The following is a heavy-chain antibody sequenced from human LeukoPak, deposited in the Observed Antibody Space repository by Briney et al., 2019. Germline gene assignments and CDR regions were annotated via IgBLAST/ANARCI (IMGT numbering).Heavy chain of an antibody. J-gene: IGHJ4*02. CDR2: MNPNSDKT. CDR3: ARIKSRSGSWEE. CDR1: GYTFTSYD. Sequence: GASVKVSCKASGYTFTSYDINWVRQATGQGLEWMGWMNPNSDKTGYAQKFQGRVTMTRDMSTSTVYMELSSLRSEDTAVYYCARIKSRSGSWEEWGQGTLVTVSS. V-gene: IGHV1-8*01. D-gene: IGHD6-13*01.